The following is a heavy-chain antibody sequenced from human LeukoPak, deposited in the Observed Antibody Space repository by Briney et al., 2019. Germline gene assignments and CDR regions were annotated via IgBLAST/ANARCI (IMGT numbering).Heavy chain of an antibody. CDR2: ISGGGGST. J-gene: IGHJ4*02. CDR3: AKGGKWDVTPFDY. D-gene: IGHD1-26*01. CDR1: GVALSSYA. Sequence: PGGSLRLSCAASGVALSSYAMSWVSQAPGKGLEWVSTISGGGGSTYYADSVKGRFTISRDNSKNTLYLQVNSLRAEDTAVYYCAKGGKWDVTPFDYWGQGTLVTVSS. V-gene: IGHV3-23*01.